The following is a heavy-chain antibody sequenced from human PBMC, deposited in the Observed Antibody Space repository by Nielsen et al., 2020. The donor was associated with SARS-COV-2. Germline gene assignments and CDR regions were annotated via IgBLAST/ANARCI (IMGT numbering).Heavy chain of an antibody. J-gene: IGHJ3*02. Sequence: GESLKISCAASGFTFRAFAMSWVRQAPGKGLEWVSAISGGGGSTYFADSVKGRFTISRDNSKNTLYLQMNSLRAEDTAVYYCARDYYDSSGSNAFDIWGQGTMVTVSS. CDR2: ISGGGGST. CDR3: ARDYYDSSGSNAFDI. D-gene: IGHD3-22*01. CDR1: GFTFRAFA. V-gene: IGHV3-23*01.